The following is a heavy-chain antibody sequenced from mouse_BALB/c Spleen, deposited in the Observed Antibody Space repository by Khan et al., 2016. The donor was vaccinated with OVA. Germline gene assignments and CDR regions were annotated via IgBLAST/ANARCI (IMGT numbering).Heavy chain of an antibody. CDR2: IWGDGST. J-gene: IGHJ4*01. V-gene: IGHV2-3*01. CDR3: AKWVDGSTYAMDY. Sequence: QMQLEESGPGLVAPSQSLSITCTVSGFSLTTYGVNWIRQPPGKGLEWLGVIWGDGSTNYHSALISRLSISKDNSQSQVFLKLNSLQTDDTATYXCAKWVDGSTYAMDYWGQGTSVTVSS. D-gene: IGHD2-3*01. CDR1: GFSLTTYG.